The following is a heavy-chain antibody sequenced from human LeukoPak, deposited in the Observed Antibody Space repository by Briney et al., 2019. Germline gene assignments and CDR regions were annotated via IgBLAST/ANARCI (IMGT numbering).Heavy chain of an antibody. Sequence: GGSLRLSCAASGFTFSDYYMSWIRQPPGKGREWVSYIISSSSYTNYADSVKGRFTISRDNAKNSLYLQMNSLRAEDTAVYYCARDDILTGYYRGAFDIWGQGTMVTVSS. D-gene: IGHD3-9*01. CDR2: IISSSSYT. V-gene: IGHV3-11*06. J-gene: IGHJ3*02. CDR3: ARDDILTGYYRGAFDI. CDR1: GFTFSDYY.